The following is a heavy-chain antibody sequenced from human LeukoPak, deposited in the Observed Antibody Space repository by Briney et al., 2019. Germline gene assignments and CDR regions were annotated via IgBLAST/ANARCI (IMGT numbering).Heavy chain of an antibody. CDR1: GGSFSGYY. Sequence: PSETLSLTCAVYGGSFSGYYWSWIRQPPGKGLEWIGEINHSGSTNYNPSLKSRVTISVDTSKNQFSLKLSSVTAADTAVYYCARSYYDSSGYFWRDAFDIWGQGTMVTVSS. V-gene: IGHV4-34*01. J-gene: IGHJ3*02. CDR3: ARSYYDSSGYFWRDAFDI. CDR2: INHSGST. D-gene: IGHD3-22*01.